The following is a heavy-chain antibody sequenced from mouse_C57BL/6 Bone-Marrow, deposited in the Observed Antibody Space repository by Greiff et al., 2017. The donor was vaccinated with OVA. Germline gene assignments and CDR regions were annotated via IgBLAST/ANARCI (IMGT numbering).Heavy chain of an antibody. Sequence: DVKLQESGPELVKPGASVKIPCKASGYTFTDYNMDWVKQSHGKSLEWIGDINPNNGGTIYNQKFKGKATLTVDKSSSTAYMELRSLTSEDTAVYYCARETAQATDYAMDYWGQGTSVTVSS. J-gene: IGHJ4*01. CDR2: INPNNGGT. CDR1: GYTFTDYN. V-gene: IGHV1-18*01. D-gene: IGHD3-2*02. CDR3: ARETAQATDYAMDY.